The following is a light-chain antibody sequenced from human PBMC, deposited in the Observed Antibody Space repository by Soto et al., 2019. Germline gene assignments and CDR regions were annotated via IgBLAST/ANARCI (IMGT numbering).Light chain of an antibody. CDR3: QQRSIWPLT. V-gene: IGKV3-11*01. CDR1: QSVGNY. J-gene: IGKJ4*01. CDR2: DAS. Sequence: LVLAQSSATLSLSPRERANLSRRASQSVGNYLVWYQQKPGQTPRLLIYDASNRATGIPARFSGSGSGTDFTLTISSLEPEDFAVYYCQQRSIWPLTFGGGTKVDI.